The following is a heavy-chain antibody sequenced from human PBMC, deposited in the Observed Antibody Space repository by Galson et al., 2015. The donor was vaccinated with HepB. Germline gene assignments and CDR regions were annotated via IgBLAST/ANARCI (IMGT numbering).Heavy chain of an antibody. V-gene: IGHV1-69*06. CDR2: IMPIFGTA. CDR1: GGTFSSYA. J-gene: IGHJ6*02. Sequence: SVKVSCKASGGTFSSYAISWVRQAPGQGLEWMGGIMPIFGTANYAQRFQGRVTITADTSTSTAYMELSSLRSEDTAVYYCARDLKVTSPLVTSRYSYYYGMDVWGLGTAVTVSS. CDR3: ARDLKVTSPLVTSRYSYYYGMDV. D-gene: IGHD2-21*01.